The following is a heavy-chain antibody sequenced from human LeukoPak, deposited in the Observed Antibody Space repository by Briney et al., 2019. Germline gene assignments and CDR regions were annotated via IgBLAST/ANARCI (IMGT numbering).Heavy chain of an antibody. D-gene: IGHD3-9*01. Sequence: GGSLRLSCAASGFTFSSYGMHWVRQAPGKGLEWVAVISYDGSNKYYADSVKGRFTISRDNSKNTLYLQMNSLRAEDTAVYYCARGGEIYDILTDWGQGTLVTVSS. CDR2: ISYDGSNK. CDR1: GFTFSSYG. CDR3: ARGGEIYDILTD. J-gene: IGHJ4*02. V-gene: IGHV3-30*03.